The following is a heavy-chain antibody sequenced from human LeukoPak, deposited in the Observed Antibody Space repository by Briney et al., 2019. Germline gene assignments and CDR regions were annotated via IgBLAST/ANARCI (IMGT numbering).Heavy chain of an antibody. J-gene: IGHJ4*02. D-gene: IGHD5-24*01. CDR1: GFTFSSYG. V-gene: IGHV3-30*18. Sequence: GGSLRLSCAASGFTFSSYGMHWVRQAPGKGLEWVAVISYDGGNKYYADSVKGRFTISRDNSMNTLYLHMNSLRDEDTAVYYCAQAWRWLQLNYWGQGTLVTVSS. CDR2: ISYDGGNK. CDR3: AQAWRWLQLNY.